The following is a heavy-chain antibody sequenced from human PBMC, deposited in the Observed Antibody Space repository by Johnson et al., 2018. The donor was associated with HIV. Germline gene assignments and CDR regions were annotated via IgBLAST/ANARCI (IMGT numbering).Heavy chain of an antibody. J-gene: IGHJ3*02. CDR3: ARDRSLWFRELWPRDAFDM. CDR1: GFTFSSYW. D-gene: IGHD3-10*01. V-gene: IGHV3-7*01. CDR2: IKQDGSEK. Sequence: VQLVESGGGLVQPGGSLRLSCAASGFTFSSYWMNWVRQAPGKGLEWVANIKQDGSEKYYVDSVKGRFTISRDNSKNTLYLQMNSLRVADTAVYYCARDRSLWFRELWPRDAFDMWGQGTKITVSS.